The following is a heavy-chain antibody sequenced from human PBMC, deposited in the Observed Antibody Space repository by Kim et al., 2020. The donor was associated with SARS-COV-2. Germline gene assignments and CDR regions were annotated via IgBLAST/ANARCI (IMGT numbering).Heavy chain of an antibody. V-gene: IGHV3-30*07. Sequence: VKGRFTISRDKSKNTLYLQMNSLGAEDRAVYYCARDKGTMVRGVILAFDIWGQGTMVTVSS. D-gene: IGHD3-10*01. J-gene: IGHJ3*02. CDR3: ARDKGTMVRGVILAFDI.